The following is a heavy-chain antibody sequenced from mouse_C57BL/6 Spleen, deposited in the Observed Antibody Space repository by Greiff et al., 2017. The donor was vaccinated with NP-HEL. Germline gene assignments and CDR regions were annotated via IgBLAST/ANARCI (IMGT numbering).Heavy chain of an antibody. CDR2: ISDGGSYT. D-gene: IGHD1-1*01. Sequence: EVMLVESGGGLVQPGGSLKLSCAASGFTFSSYAMSWVRQTPEKRLEWVATISDGGSYTYYPDNVKGRFTISRDNAKNNLYLQMSHLKSEDTAMYYCARAGYYGSSYERNFDYWGQGTTLTVSS. J-gene: IGHJ2*01. V-gene: IGHV5-4*03. CDR1: GFTFSSYA. CDR3: ARAGYYGSSYERNFDY.